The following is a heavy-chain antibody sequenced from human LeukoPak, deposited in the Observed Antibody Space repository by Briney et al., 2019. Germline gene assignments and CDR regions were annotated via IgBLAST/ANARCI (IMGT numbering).Heavy chain of an antibody. CDR3: ARVRLSSGHFDY. Sequence: ASVKVSCKASGYIFTDYYMHWVRQAPGQGLEWMGWINPKSDGTKYAQNFQGRVTMTWDTSISTAYMEVSRLRSDDTAVYYCARVRLSSGHFDYWGQGTLVTVSS. V-gene: IGHV1-2*02. D-gene: IGHD6-19*01. J-gene: IGHJ4*02. CDR1: GYIFTDYY. CDR2: INPKSDGT.